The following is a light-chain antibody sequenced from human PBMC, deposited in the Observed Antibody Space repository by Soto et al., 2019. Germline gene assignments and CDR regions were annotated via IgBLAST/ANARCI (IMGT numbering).Light chain of an antibody. CDR2: DNS. CDR3: HSYHVSLRGPA. J-gene: IGLJ2*01. V-gene: IGLV1-40*01. CDR1: RSNIGAGYD. Sequence: QSVLTQPPSLSGAPGQRVTISCTGSRSNIGAGYDVLWYQHLPGTAPKVLIFDNSNRPTGVPDRFSGSKSGTSASLAITGRRDEDEGVYYRHSYHVSLRGPAFGGGTQLTVL.